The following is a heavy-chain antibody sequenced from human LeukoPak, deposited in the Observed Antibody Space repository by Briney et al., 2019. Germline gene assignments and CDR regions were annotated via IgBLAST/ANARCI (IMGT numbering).Heavy chain of an antibody. CDR3: AKVPISSGWPNFDY. CDR1: GFTFKNYA. V-gene: IGHV3-23*01. CDR2: ISGGGGST. Sequence: GGSLRLSCAASGFTFKNYAMNWVRQSPGQGLEWVSAISGGGGSTYYADSVRGRFTVSRDNSRNTLYLQMNNLRAEDTAVYYCAKVPISSGWPNFDYWGQGTLVTVSS. J-gene: IGHJ4*02. D-gene: IGHD6-19*01.